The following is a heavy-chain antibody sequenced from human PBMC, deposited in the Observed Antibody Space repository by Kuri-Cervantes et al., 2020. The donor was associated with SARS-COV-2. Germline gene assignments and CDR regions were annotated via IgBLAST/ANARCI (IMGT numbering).Heavy chain of an antibody. D-gene: IGHD6-19*01. Sequence: SVKVSCKASGGTFGSYAISWVRQAPGQGLEWMGGIIPIFGTANYAQKFQGRVTITADESTSTAYMELSSLRSEDTAVYYCARDNGVGVAGADNAFDIWGQGTMVTVSS. J-gene: IGHJ3*02. CDR3: ARDNGVGVAGADNAFDI. CDR1: GGTFGSYA. CDR2: IIPIFGTA. V-gene: IGHV1-69*13.